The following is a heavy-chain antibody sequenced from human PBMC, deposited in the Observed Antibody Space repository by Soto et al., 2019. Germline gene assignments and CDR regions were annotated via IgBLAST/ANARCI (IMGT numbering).Heavy chain of an antibody. CDR3: ARDPSEGRVGNWFES. D-gene: IGHD2-2*01. J-gene: IGHJ5*01. CDR2: ISSSTSYV. CDR1: GFTFSRYG. V-gene: IGHV3-21*02. Sequence: EVQLVESGGGLVKPGGSLRLSCAASGFTFSRYGMNWLRQAPGKGLEWVASISSSTSYVYYVDSVKGRFSTSRDNAKNILYLEMYGLRTEDTAVYYCARDPSEGRVGNWFESWGQGTLVTVSS.